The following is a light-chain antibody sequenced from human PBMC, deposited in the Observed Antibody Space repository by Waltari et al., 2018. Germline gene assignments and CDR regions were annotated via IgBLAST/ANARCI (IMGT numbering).Light chain of an antibody. CDR1: SSDVGSYKF. V-gene: IGLV2-23*01. CDR3: CSYAGRKIWL. CDR2: EGI. Sequence: QSALTQPASVSGSPGQSTTISCTGISSDVGSYKFVSWYQQHPGKAPKHMIYEGIKRPSGVSNLFAGSKPGNTASLTISGLQAEDEADYYCCSYAGRKIWLFGGGTKRTVL. J-gene: IGLJ3*02.